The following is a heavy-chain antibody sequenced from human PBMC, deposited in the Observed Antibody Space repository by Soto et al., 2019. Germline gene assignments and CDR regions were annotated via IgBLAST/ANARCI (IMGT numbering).Heavy chain of an antibody. CDR1: GFTFSSYG. CDR2: IWYDGSNK. Sequence: GSLRLSCAASGFTFSSYGMHWVRQAPGKGLEWVAVIWYDGSNKYYADSVKGRFTISRDNSKNTLYLQMNSLRAEDTAVYYCARDREYDFWSGYPVYGMDVWGQGTTVTVSS. D-gene: IGHD3-3*01. CDR3: ARDREYDFWSGYPVYGMDV. J-gene: IGHJ6*02. V-gene: IGHV3-33*01.